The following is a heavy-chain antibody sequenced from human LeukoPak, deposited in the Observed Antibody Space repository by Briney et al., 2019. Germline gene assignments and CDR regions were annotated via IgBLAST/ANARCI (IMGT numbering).Heavy chain of an antibody. CDR1: GYTFTNYG. V-gene: IGHV1-18*01. J-gene: IGHJ4*02. D-gene: IGHD3-22*01. Sequence: ASVKVSCKASGYTFTNYGIFWVRQAPGQGLEWMGWISAYSGNTNYTQKLQGRVTMTTETSTSTAYMELESLRSDDTAVYYCAISQGSYYDTSGYLGGDYWGQGTLVTVSS. CDR3: AISQGSYYDTSGYLGGDY. CDR2: ISAYSGNT.